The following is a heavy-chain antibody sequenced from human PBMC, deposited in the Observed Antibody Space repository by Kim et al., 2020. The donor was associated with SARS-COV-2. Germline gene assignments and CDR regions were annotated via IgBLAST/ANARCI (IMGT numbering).Heavy chain of an antibody. Sequence: SETLSLTCTVSGDSISRSTYYWGWIRQPPGKGLEWIASMDNNGNKYHNPPLKSRVTISVDTSKNQISLKLSSLTAADTAVYYCARHDIAPTGSSSGSFDFWGQGTLVTVSS. V-gene: IGHV4-39*01. CDR3: ARHDIAPTGSSSGSFDF. J-gene: IGHJ4*02. CDR1: GDSISRSTYY. D-gene: IGHD1-1*01. CDR2: MDNNGNK.